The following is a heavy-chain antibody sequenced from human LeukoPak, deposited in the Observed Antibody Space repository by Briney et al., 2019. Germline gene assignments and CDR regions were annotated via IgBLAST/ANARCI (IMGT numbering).Heavy chain of an antibody. V-gene: IGHV3-53*01. Sequence: GGSLRLSCAASGFTVSYNYMSWVRQAPGKGLEWVSVIYSDGSTSYADSVKGRFTISRDTSKNTLYLQMKSLRAEDTAVYYCALGATASFDYWGQGTLVTVSS. J-gene: IGHJ4*02. CDR1: GFTVSYNY. CDR3: ALGATASFDY. CDR2: IYSDGST. D-gene: IGHD1-26*01.